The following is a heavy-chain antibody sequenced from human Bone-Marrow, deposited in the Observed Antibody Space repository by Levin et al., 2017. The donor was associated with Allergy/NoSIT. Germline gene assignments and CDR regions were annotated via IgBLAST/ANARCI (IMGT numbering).Heavy chain of an antibody. CDR1: GFSLTTRGVG. Sequence: SGPTLVKPTQTLTLTCTFSGFSLTTRGVGLGWIRQPPGKALEWLALIYRDDDKRYSPFLKNRLTISKDTSKNQVVLTLTRRDPVDTGTYFCVHTPPIGNGDYAEYWGQGTLVTVAS. CDR3: VHTPPIGNGDYAEY. D-gene: IGHD4-17*01. V-gene: IGHV2-5*02. J-gene: IGHJ4*02. CDR2: IYRDDDK.